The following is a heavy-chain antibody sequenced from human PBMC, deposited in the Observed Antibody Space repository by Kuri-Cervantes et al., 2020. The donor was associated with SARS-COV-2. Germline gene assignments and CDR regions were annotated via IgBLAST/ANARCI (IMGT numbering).Heavy chain of an antibody. CDR1: GFTFSSYS. CDR2: ISSSSSYI. CDR3: AVDFWSGYSLRIGWAPGYGMDV. Sequence: GGSLRLSCAASGFTFSSYSMNWVRQAPGKGLEWVSSISSSSSYIYYADSVKGRFTISRDDAKNSLYLQMNSLRAEDTAVYYCAVDFWSGYSLRIGWAPGYGMDVWGQGTTVTVSS. D-gene: IGHD3-3*01. J-gene: IGHJ6*02. V-gene: IGHV3-21*01.